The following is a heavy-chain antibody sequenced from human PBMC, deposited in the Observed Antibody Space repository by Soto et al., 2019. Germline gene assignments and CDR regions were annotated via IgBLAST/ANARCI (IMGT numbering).Heavy chain of an antibody. CDR1: GFTFSSYG. Sequence: QVQLVESGGGVVQPGRSLRLSCAASGFTFSSYGMHWVRQAPGKGLEWVAVISYDGSNKYYADSVKGRFTISRDNSKNTLYLQMNSLRAEDTAVYYCAKDLEDIVVVVAATPENYYYYYGMDVWGQGTTVTVSS. CDR3: AKDLEDIVVVVAATPENYYYYYGMDV. CDR2: ISYDGSNK. V-gene: IGHV3-30*18. J-gene: IGHJ6*02. D-gene: IGHD2-15*01.